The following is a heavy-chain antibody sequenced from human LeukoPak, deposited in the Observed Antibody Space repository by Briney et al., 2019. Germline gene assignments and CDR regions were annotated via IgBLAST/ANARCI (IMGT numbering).Heavy chain of an antibody. D-gene: IGHD6-13*01. Sequence: GGSLRLSCAASGFTFSSYSMNWVRQAPGKGLEWVSSISSSSSYIYYADSVKGRFTISRDNAKNSLYLQINSLRAEDTAVYYCARDGIAAADDAFDIWGQGTMVTVSS. CDR3: ARDGIAAADDAFDI. CDR2: ISSSSSYI. J-gene: IGHJ3*02. V-gene: IGHV3-21*01. CDR1: GFTFSSYS.